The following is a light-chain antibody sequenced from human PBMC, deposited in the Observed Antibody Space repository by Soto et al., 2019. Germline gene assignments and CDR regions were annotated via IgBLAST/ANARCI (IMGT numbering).Light chain of an antibody. CDR2: EVT. CDR3: NSYAGIKHLV. CDR1: SSDVGGYNY. V-gene: IGLV2-8*01. J-gene: IGLJ3*02. Sequence: QSALTQPPSASGSPGQSVTISCTGTSSDVGGYNYVSWYQHPPGKAPKLIIYEVTKRPSGVPDRFSGSKSGNTASLTVSGLQAEDEADYYCNSYAGIKHLVFGGGTKVTVL.